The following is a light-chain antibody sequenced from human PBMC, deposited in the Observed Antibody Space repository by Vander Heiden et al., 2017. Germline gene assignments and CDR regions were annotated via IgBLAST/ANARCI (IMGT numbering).Light chain of an antibody. Sequence: DIQMTQPPSTMTASVGDRVTISCRANQSISSWLAWYQQKPGKAPKLLIYKASSLESGVPSRFSGSGSGTEFTLTISSLQPDDFETYYCQQYNSYSPYTFGQGTKLEIK. J-gene: IGKJ2*01. CDR1: QSISSW. CDR3: QQYNSYSPYT. V-gene: IGKV1-5*03. CDR2: KAS.